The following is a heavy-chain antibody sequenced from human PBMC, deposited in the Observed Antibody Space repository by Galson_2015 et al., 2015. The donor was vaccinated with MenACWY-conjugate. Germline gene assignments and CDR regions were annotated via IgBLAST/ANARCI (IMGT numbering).Heavy chain of an antibody. V-gene: IGHV4-39*01. J-gene: IGHJ3*02. Sequence: SLTCTGSGGSISGNDLYCGWFRQPPGKGLEWIGNIHYSGGTYHNPSLKSRITTSVDTSKNQFSLNLASVTAADTAMYYCGRRRPRDIGGGFDIWGQGTLVTVSS. CDR1: GGSISGNDLY. D-gene: IGHD2-15*01. CDR2: IHYSGGT. CDR3: GRRRPRDIGGGFDI.